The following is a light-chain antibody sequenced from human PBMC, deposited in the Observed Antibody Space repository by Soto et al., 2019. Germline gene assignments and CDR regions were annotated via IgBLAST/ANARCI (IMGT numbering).Light chain of an antibody. CDR1: SSNIGSNY. J-gene: IGLJ1*01. Sequence: QSVLTQPPSASGTPGQRVTISCSGSSSNIGSNYVSWFQQLPGTAPKLLIYSNNLRPSGVPDRFSGSKSGTSASLAISGLRSEDEADYYCAAWDDSLSGFVFGTGTKV. CDR2: SNN. CDR3: AAWDDSLSGFV. V-gene: IGLV1-47*02.